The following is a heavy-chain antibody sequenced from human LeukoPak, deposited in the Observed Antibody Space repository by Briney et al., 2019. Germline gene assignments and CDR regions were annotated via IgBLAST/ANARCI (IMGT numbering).Heavy chain of an antibody. V-gene: IGHV3-7*03. J-gene: IGHJ6*02. D-gene: IGHD3-10*01. Sequence: GGSLRLSCAVSGFTFRSHWMAWVRQAPGQGLEWVANIKQDGSEKYYVDSVKGRFTISRDNAKKSLYLQMNGLRVEDTAFHYCTKDLTPGGADVWGQGTTVTVSS. CDR2: IKQDGSEK. CDR1: GFTFRSHW. CDR3: TKDLTPGGADV.